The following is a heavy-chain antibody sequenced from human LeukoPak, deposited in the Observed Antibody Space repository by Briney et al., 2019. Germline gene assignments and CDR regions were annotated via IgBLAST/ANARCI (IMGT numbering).Heavy chain of an antibody. V-gene: IGHV4-61*01. CDR2: IYSSGDT. CDR3: ARQFAY. Sequence: PSETLSLTCTASGGSVTSGTYDWNWIRQPPGKALEWIGRIYSSGDTNYNASLKSRLSISLDTSKNQFSLNLHSVTAADTAVYYCARQFAYWGQGTLVTVSS. J-gene: IGHJ4*02. CDR1: GGSVTSGTYD.